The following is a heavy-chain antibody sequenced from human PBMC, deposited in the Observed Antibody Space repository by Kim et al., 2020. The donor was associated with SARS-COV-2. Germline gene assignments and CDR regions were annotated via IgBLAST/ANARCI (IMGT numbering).Heavy chain of an antibody. Sequence: SETLSLTCTVSGGPVNSAHYYWSWIRQPPGKELEWIGYIFYSGITNYNPSLKSRLTISIDTSKNQFSLSLISVTAADTALYYCARAYRGSNYFDYWGQGTLLSVSS. J-gene: IGHJ4*02. D-gene: IGHD6-25*01. CDR2: IFYSGIT. V-gene: IGHV4-61*01. CDR3: ARAYRGSNYFDY. CDR1: GGPVNSAHYY.